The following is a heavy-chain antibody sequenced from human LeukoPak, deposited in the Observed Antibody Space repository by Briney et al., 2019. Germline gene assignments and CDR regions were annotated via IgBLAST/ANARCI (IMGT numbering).Heavy chain of an antibody. J-gene: IGHJ4*02. Sequence: GGSLRLSWASSGFFFSIYAMTGARQAPGKGLEWVSTINAVDANTYYADSVKGRFTVSRDNAMNTLYLQMNSLIAEDTAVYYCAKQFLDANWGQGTRVTVSS. V-gene: IGHV3-23*01. CDR1: GFFFSIYA. D-gene: IGHD6-19*01. CDR2: INAVDANT. CDR3: AKQFLDAN.